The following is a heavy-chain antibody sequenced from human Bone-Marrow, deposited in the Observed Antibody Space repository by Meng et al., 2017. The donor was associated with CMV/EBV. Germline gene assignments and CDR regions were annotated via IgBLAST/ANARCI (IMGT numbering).Heavy chain of an antibody. CDR1: GFTFSSYS. D-gene: IGHD3-10*01. J-gene: IGHJ4*02. V-gene: IGHV3-21*01. Sequence: GESLKISCAASGFTFSSYSMNWVRQAPGKGLEWVSSISSSSSYIYYADSVKGRFTISRDNSKNTLYLQMNSLRAEDTAVYYCAKDRGSLLWFGETPDYWGQGTLVTGSS. CDR2: ISSSSSYI. CDR3: AKDRGSLLWFGETPDY.